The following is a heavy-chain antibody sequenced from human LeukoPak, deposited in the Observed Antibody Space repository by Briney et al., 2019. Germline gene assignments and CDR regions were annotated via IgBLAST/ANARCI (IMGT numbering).Heavy chain of an antibody. V-gene: IGHV1-2*02. CDR2: INPNSGGT. D-gene: IGHD4-23*01. J-gene: IGHJ4*02. Sequence: ASVKVSCKVSGYTFTVYYMHWVRQAPGQGAEWLGWINPNSGGTNYAQNFQGRVTMTRDTSISTAYMELSRLRSDDTAVYYCARDQGHGGNSWDYWGQGTLVTVSS. CDR3: ARDQGHGGNSWDY. CDR1: GYTFTVYY.